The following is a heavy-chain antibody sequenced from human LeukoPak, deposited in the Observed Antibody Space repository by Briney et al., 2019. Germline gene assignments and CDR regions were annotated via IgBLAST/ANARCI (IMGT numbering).Heavy chain of an antibody. CDR2: ISTNGGST. V-gene: IGHV3-64*01. CDR1: GFTFSSYA. CDR3: AREGTPLGISDY. Sequence: GGSLRLSCAASGFTFSSYAMHWVRQAPGKGLEYVSAISTNGGSTYYANSVKGRFTISRDNSKNTLHLQMGSLRAEDMAVYYCAREGTPLGISDYWGQGTLVTVSS. D-gene: IGHD7-27*01. J-gene: IGHJ4*02.